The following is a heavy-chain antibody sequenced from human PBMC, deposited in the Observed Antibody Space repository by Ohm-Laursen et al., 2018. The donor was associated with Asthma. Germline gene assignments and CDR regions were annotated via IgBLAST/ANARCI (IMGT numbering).Heavy chain of an antibody. Sequence: GSLRLSCTAPGITFSDSYMTWIRQAPRKGLEWISYISASAGTMYYADSVKGRFTISRDSAKKSLFLHMSSLRAEDTAVYYCARGRSGGCYWGPCDFNSPLDVWGQGTTVIVSS. V-gene: IGHV3-11*01. CDR2: ISASAGTM. CDR3: ARGRSGGCYWGPCDFNSPLDV. CDR1: GITFSDSY. J-gene: IGHJ6*02. D-gene: IGHD2-15*01.